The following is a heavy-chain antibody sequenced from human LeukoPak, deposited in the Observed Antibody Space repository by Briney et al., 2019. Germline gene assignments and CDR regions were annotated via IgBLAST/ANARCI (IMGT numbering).Heavy chain of an antibody. CDR2: INPNSGGT. Sequence: GVSVKVSCKASGYTFTGYYIHWVRQAPGQGLEWMGRINPNSGGTNYAQKFQGRVTMTRDTSISTAYMELSRLRSDDTAVYYCARPHTVLYNWFDPWGQGTLVTVSS. CDR1: GYTFTGYY. D-gene: IGHD4-11*01. CDR3: ARPHTVLYNWFDP. V-gene: IGHV1-2*06. J-gene: IGHJ5*02.